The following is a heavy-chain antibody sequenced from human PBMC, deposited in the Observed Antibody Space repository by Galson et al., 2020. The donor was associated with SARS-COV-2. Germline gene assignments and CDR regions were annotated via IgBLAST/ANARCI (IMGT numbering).Heavy chain of an antibody. Sequence: SETLSLTCTVSGGSISSSSYYWGWIRQPPGKGLEWIGSIYYSGSTYYNPSLKSRVTISVDTSKNQFSLKLSSVTAADTAVYYCARDRAGSSSFGGNYYYYGMDVWGQGTTVTVSS. CDR1: GGSISSSSYY. CDR2: IYYSGST. CDR3: ARDRAGSSSFGGNYYYYGMDV. D-gene: IGHD6-6*01. V-gene: IGHV4-39*07. J-gene: IGHJ6*02.